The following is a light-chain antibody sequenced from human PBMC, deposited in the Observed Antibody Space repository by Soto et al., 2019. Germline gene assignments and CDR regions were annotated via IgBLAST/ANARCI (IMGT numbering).Light chain of an antibody. CDR3: QSHDTSLSAWV. J-gene: IGLJ3*02. V-gene: IGLV1-40*01. Sequence: QSVLTQPPSVSGAPGQRVSLSCTGSSSNIGAGYDVHWYHQLPGTAPKLLIYGNKNRPSGVPDRFSGSKSGTSASLVITGLQAEDEGTYYCQSHDTSLSAWVFGGGTKLTVL. CDR1: SSNIGAGYD. CDR2: GNK.